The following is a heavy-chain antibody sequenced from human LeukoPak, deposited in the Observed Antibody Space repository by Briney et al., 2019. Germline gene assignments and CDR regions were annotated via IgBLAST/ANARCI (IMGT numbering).Heavy chain of an antibody. CDR1: GFTFSSYG. J-gene: IGHJ4*02. D-gene: IGHD2-2*01. Sequence: GGSLRLSCAASGFTFSSYGMHWVRQAPGKGLEWVAFIRYDGSNKYYADSVKGRFTISRDNSKNTLYLQMNSLRAEDTAVYYCAKDPGYCSSTSCYEIHARINYFDYWGQGTLVTVSS. CDR2: IRYDGSNK. V-gene: IGHV3-30*02. CDR3: AKDPGYCSSTSCYEIHARINYFDY.